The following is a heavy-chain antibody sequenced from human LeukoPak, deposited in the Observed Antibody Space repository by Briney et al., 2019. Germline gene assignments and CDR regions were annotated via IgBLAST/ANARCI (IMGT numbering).Heavy chain of an antibody. CDR2: IYYSGSTYYNPSLKSGST. V-gene: IGHV4-34*01. J-gene: IGHJ4*02. CDR1: GGSFSGYY. D-gene: IGHD1-26*01. Sequence: PSETLSLTCAVYGGSFSGYYWGWIRQPSGKGLEWIGNIYYSGSTYYNPSLKSGSTYYNPSLKSRVTISVDTSKNQFSLKLSSVTAADTAVYYCARDWELGYWGQGTLVTVPS. CDR3: ARDWELGY.